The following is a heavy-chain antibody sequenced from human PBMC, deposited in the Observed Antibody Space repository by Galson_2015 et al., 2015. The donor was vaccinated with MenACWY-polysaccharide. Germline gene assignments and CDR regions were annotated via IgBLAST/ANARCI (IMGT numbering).Heavy chain of an antibody. Sequence: SLRLSCAASGFTLSSFGMHWVRQAPGKGLEWVALIWNDESNKYYGDSVKGRFTISRDNSKNMLYLQMNSLRAEDTALYYCARDNLPYLTSFLAFDPWSQGTLVIVSS. J-gene: IGHJ5*02. CDR2: IWNDESNK. D-gene: IGHD3-9*01. CDR3: ARDNLPYLTSFLAFDP. CDR1: GFTLSSFG. V-gene: IGHV3-33*01.